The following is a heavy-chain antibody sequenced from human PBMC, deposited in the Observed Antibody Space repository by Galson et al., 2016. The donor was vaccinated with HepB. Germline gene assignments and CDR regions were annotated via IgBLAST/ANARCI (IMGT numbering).Heavy chain of an antibody. Sequence: SLRLSCAASGSTFRSHGMHWVRQAPGKGLEWVAVISYDASNRINIDSVKGRFTISRDNSKNILELQMNSLRADDTAVYYCAKASGNYPYWYFDLWGRGTLVTVSS. V-gene: IGHV3-30*18. J-gene: IGHJ2*01. CDR1: GSTFRSHG. CDR2: ISYDASNR. CDR3: AKASGNYPYWYFDL. D-gene: IGHD1-26*01.